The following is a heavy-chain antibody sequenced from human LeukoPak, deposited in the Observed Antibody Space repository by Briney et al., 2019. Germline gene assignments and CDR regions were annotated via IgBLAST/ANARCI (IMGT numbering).Heavy chain of an antibody. J-gene: IGHJ3*02. CDR3: ARDLEDSSPFGAFDM. D-gene: IGHD3-22*01. V-gene: IGHV3-33*08. CDR2: IWFDGIRK. CDR1: GFTFSNCN. Sequence: GGSLRLSCAASGFTFSNCNMNWVRQVPGKGLEWVAAIWFDGIRKYYADSVKGRLTISRDNSKNTLYLQMNSLRAEDTAVYYCARDLEDSSPFGAFDMWGQGTMVTVSS.